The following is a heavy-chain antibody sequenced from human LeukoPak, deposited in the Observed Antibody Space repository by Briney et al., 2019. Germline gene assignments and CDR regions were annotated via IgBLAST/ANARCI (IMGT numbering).Heavy chain of an antibody. Sequence: AASVKVSCKASGGTFSSYAISWVRQAPGQGLEWMGGIIPIFGTANYAQKFQGRVTITADESTSTAYMELSSLRAEDTALYHCARDSGYDRGGWFDPWGQGTLVTVSS. D-gene: IGHD5-12*01. J-gene: IGHJ5*02. V-gene: IGHV1-69*01. CDR3: ARDSGYDRGGWFDP. CDR2: IIPIFGTA. CDR1: GGTFSSYA.